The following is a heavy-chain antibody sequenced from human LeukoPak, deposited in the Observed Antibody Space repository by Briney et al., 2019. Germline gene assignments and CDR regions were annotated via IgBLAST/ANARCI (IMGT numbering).Heavy chain of an antibody. V-gene: IGHV3-30*03. CDR2: ILYDGSNK. D-gene: IGHD2-2*01. J-gene: IGHJ4*02. CDR3: AREGYQVFEY. Sequence: GGSLRLSCAASGFTFNIYDMNWVRQTPGKGVEWVAAILYDGSNKYYADSVKGRFTVSRDNSKNTLYLQMNSLRVEDTAVYYCAREGYQVFEYWGQGTLVTVSS. CDR1: GFTFNIYD.